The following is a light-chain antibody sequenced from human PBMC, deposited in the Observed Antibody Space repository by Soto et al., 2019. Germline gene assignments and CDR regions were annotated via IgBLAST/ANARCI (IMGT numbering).Light chain of an antibody. V-gene: IGKV1-39*01. CDR1: QNIRCY. J-gene: IGKJ1*01. CDR3: QYSYSTPWT. Sequence: DITMTPATSSLSPSVGDKVAITCSASQNIRCYLNWYQQKPGEAPMVLIYTASNVHSGVPSRFSGSGSGTDFTLTISRLQPEDFATYYCQYSYSTPWTFGQGTKVE. CDR2: TAS.